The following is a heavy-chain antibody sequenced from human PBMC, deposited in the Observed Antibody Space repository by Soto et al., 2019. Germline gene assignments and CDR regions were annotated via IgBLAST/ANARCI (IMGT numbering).Heavy chain of an antibody. D-gene: IGHD3-9*01. V-gene: IGHV1-8*01. J-gene: IGHJ3*02. Sequence: ASVKVSCKASGYTFTSYDINWVRQATGQGLEWMGWMNPNSGNTGYAQKFQGRVTMTRNTSISTAYMELSSLRSEDTAVHYCARGRLLRYFDWLLGDAFDIWGQGTMVTVSS. CDR2: MNPNSGNT. CDR3: ARGRLLRYFDWLLGDAFDI. CDR1: GYTFTSYD.